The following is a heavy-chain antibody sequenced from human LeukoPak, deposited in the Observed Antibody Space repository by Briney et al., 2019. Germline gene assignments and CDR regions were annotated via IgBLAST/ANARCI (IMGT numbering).Heavy chain of an antibody. V-gene: IGHV3-74*03. Sequence: GGSLRLSCAASGFTFSTYGMHWVRQTPGKGLVWVSRINSDGRSTTYADSVKGRFTISRDSAKNTVSLQMDSLRAEDTAVYYCARDWRNYYMDVWGKGTTVTVSS. CDR3: ARDWRNYYMDV. D-gene: IGHD3-3*01. CDR2: INSDGRST. J-gene: IGHJ6*03. CDR1: GFTFSTYG.